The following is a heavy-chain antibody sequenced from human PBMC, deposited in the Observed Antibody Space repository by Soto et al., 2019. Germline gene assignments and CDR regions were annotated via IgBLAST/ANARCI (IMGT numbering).Heavy chain of an antibody. CDR3: TTDGTYYYDSSGYYPIDY. Sequence: PGGSLRLSCAASGFTFSNAWMSWFRQAPGKGLEWVGRIKSKTDGGTTDYAAPVKGRFTISRDDSKNTLYLQMNSLKTEDTAVYYCTTDGTYYYDSSGYYPIDYWGQGTLVTVSS. J-gene: IGHJ4*02. D-gene: IGHD3-22*01. CDR1: GFTFSNAW. CDR2: IKSKTDGGTT. V-gene: IGHV3-15*01.